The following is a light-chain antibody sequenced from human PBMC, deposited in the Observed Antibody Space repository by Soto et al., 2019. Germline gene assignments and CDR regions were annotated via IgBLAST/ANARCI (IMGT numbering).Light chain of an antibody. V-gene: IGKV3-15*01. J-gene: IGKJ4*01. CDR1: QSVSSY. CDR3: QQYRNWPLP. CDR2: GAS. Sequence: EIVLTQSPATLSLSPGERATLSCRASQSVSSYLAWYQQKPGQSPRLLIYGASTRATNIAARFRGSGSGTEFTLTISSLQSEDFAVYYCQQYRNWPLPFGGGTKVDIK.